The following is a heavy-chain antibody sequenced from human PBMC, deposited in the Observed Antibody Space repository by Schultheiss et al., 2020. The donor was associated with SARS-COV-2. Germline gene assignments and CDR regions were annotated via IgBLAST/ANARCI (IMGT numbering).Heavy chain of an antibody. CDR1: GGSINNYY. D-gene: IGHD1-26*01. CDR2: IYYSGST. Sequence: SQTLSLTCTVSGGSINNYYWSWIRQPPGKGLEWIGYIYYSGSTNYNPSLKSRVTISVDTSKNQFSLKLSSVTAADTAVYYCAREQWELGWFDPWGQGTLVTVSS. CDR3: AREQWELGWFDP. J-gene: IGHJ5*02. V-gene: IGHV4-59*01.